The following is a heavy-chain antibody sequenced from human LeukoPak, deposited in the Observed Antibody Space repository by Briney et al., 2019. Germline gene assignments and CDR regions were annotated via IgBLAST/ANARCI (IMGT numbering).Heavy chain of an antibody. Sequence: SETLSLTCAVYGGSFSGYYWSWIRQPPGKGLEWIGEINHSGSTNYNPSLKSRVTISVDTSKNQFSLKLSSVTAADTAVYYCARDSGQQLVGWFDPWGQGTLVTVSS. CDR3: ARDSGQQLVGWFDP. D-gene: IGHD6-13*01. CDR1: GGSFSGYY. V-gene: IGHV4-34*01. CDR2: INHSGST. J-gene: IGHJ5*02.